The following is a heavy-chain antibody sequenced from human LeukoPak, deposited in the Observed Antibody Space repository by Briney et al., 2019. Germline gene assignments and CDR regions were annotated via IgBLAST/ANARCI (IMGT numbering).Heavy chain of an antibody. CDR2: IYYSGST. Sequence: SETLTLTGTGSGGSISSYYWSWIRQPPGQGLEWIGYIYYSGSTNYNPSLKSRVTISVDTSKNQFSLKLSSVTAADTAVYYCARTTEAHSWRTRYYDYYMDVWGKGTTVTVSS. D-gene: IGHD6-13*01. J-gene: IGHJ6*03. CDR3: ARTTEAHSWRTRYYDYYMDV. V-gene: IGHV4-59*13. CDR1: GGSISSYY.